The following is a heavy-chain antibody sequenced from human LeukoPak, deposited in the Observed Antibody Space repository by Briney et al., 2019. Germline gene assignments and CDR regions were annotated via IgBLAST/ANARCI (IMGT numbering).Heavy chain of an antibody. CDR1: GFTFSSYA. D-gene: IGHD6-13*01. CDR3: ARARDAAFDY. CDR2: ISGSGGST. Sequence: GGSLRLSCAASGFTFSSYAMSWVRQAPRKGLEWVSAISGSGGSTYYADSVKGRFTISRDNAKNSLYLQMNSLRAEDTAVYYCARARDAAFDYWGQGTLVTVSS. V-gene: IGHV3-23*01. J-gene: IGHJ4*02.